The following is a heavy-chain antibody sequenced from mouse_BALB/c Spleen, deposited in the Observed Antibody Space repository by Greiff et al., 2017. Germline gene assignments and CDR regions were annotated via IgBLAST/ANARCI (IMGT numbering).Heavy chain of an antibody. CDR3: ARRVSYYGSRGGDYFDY. CDR1: GFTFSSYA. D-gene: IGHD1-1*01. V-gene: IGHV5-9-3*01. CDR2: ISSGGSYT. Sequence: DVKLVESGGGLVKPGGSLKLSCAASGFTFSSYAMSWVRQTPEKRLEWVATISSGGSYTYYPDSVKGRFTISRDNAKNTLYLQMSSLRSEDTAMYYCARRVSYYGSRGGDYFDYWGQGTTLTVSS. J-gene: IGHJ2*01.